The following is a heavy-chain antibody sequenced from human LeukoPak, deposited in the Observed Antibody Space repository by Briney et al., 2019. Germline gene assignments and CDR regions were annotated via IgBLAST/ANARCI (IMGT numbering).Heavy chain of an antibody. Sequence: GASVKVSCKASGYTFTSYYMHWVRQAPGQGLEWMGWMNPDSGNTGYAQKFQGRVTITRNTSISTAYMELSSLRSEDTAVYYCARGQYSPQRDFDYWGQGTLVTVSS. V-gene: IGHV1-8*03. CDR1: GYTFTSYY. D-gene: IGHD2-21*01. CDR3: ARGQYSPQRDFDY. CDR2: MNPDSGNT. J-gene: IGHJ4*02.